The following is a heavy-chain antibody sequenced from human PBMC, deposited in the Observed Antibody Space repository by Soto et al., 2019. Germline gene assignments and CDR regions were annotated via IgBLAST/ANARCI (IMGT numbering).Heavy chain of an antibody. CDR2: IFYGGNT. D-gene: IGHD3-22*01. J-gene: IGHJ4*02. CDR1: DGSITSSNNF. CDR3: ASRYYRDYCGYYHTFDS. Sequence: SETLSLTCTVSDGSITSSNNFWGWIRQPPGKGLEWIGTIFYGGNTYYNPSLKCRVTMSVDTFKNQFSLSLGSVTAADTAVYFCASRYYRDYCGYYHTFDSWGQGTLVTVSS. V-gene: IGHV4-39*01.